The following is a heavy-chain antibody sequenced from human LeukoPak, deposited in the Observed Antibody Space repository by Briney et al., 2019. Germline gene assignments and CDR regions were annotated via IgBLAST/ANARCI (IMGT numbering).Heavy chain of an antibody. V-gene: IGHV4-61*02. CDR2: IHTSGST. CDR3: ARDQAYCGGDCYFDF. Sequence: PSQTLSLTCTVSGGSISNGSYYWSWIRQPAGKGLEWIGRIHTSGSTNYNPSLKSRLTISLDTSKNQFSLKLRSVTAADTAVYYCARDQAYCGGDCYFDFWGQGTLVTVSS. CDR1: GGSISNGSYY. J-gene: IGHJ4*02. D-gene: IGHD2-21*02.